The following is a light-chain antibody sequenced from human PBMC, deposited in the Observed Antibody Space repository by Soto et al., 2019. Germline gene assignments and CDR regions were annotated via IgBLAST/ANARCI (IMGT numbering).Light chain of an antibody. CDR3: SSYTPSGVYV. J-gene: IGLJ1*01. V-gene: IGLV2-14*01. Sequence: QSVLTQPASVSGSPGQSITISCTGTSGDVGGYNAVSWYQQHPGKAPKLMIYDVSNRPSGVSYRFSGSKSGSTASLTISWLQAEDEADYYCSSYTPSGVYVFGAGTKVTVL. CDR2: DVS. CDR1: SGDVGGYNA.